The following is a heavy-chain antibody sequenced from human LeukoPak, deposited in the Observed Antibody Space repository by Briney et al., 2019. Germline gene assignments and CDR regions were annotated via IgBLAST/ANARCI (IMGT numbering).Heavy chain of an antibody. V-gene: IGHV1-46*01. CDR1: PYTFTSYY. Sequence: ASVNHSCKPSPYTFTSYYMHRVRQAPGQGLEWMGIINPSGCSTSYVQKFQDRVTMTRDTSTSTVYMELSSLRSEDTAVYYCARDLTHYDYVWGSTVYFDYGGQETLVTVST. CDR3: ARDLTHYDYVWGSTVYFDY. D-gene: IGHD3-16*01. CDR2: INPSGCST. J-gene: IGHJ4*02.